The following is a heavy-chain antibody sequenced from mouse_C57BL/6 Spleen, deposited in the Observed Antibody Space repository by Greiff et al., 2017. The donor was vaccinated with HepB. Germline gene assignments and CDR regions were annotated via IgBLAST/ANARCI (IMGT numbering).Heavy chain of an antibody. CDR3: ARPPTVVDAMDY. CDR2: ISSGSSTI. D-gene: IGHD1-1*01. V-gene: IGHV5-17*01. Sequence: DVMLVESGGGLVKPGGSLKLSCAASGFTFSDYGMHWVRQAPEKGLEWVAYISSGSSTIYYADTVKGRFTISRDNAKNTLVLQMTRLRSEDTAMYYCARPPTVVDAMDYWGRGTSVTVSS. CDR1: GFTFSDYG. J-gene: IGHJ4*01.